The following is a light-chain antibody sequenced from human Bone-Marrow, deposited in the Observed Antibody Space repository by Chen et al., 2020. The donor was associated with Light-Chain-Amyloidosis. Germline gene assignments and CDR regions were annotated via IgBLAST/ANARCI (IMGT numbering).Light chain of an antibody. Sequence: QSALTQPASVTGSPGQSITISCTGTSSDVGGYDIVSWYRQHPGKAPELLIFEVTKRPSGVSNRFSGAKSGNTASLTISGLRTEDAADYYCGAYRGGSFPYVFGPGTKVPVL. J-gene: IGLJ1*01. CDR2: EVT. V-gene: IGLV2-23*02. CDR1: SSDVGGYDI. CDR3: GAYRGGSFPYV.